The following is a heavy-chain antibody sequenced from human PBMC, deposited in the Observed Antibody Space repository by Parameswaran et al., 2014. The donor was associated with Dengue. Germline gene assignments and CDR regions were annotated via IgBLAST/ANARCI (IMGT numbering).Heavy chain of an antibody. CDR3: ARARRYSFAYTDY. J-gene: IGHJ4*02. V-gene: IGHV1-69*01. CDR2: FIPISGAA. Sequence: WVRQAPGQGLEWMGGFIPISGAATYTQKLQGRVTITADESTDTFYMELNSLTSDDTAVYYCARARRYSFAYTDYWGQGTLVTVSS. D-gene: IGHD3-16*01.